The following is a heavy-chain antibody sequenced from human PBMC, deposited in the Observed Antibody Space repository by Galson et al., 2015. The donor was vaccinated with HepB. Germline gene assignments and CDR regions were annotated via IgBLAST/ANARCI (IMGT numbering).Heavy chain of an antibody. D-gene: IGHD3-9*01. CDR3: ARGGEYDILTGYYGDYYYYGMDV. J-gene: IGHJ6*02. CDR2: ISAYNGNT. CDR1: GYTFTSYG. Sequence: SVKVSCKASGYTFTSYGISWVRQGPGQGLEWMGWISAYNGNTNYAQKLQGRVTMTTDTSTSTAYMELRSLRSDDTAVYYCARGGEYDILTGYYGDYYYYGMDVWGQGTTVTVSS. V-gene: IGHV1-18*04.